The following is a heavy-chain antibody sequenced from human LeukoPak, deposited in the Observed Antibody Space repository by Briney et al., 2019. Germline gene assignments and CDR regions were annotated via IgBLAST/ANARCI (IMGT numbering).Heavy chain of an antibody. CDR3: ATGGAYTSGWYNI. Sequence: PSETLSLTCTVSGGSVGGFYWTWIRQPPGGGMQWIGFIFSSGGTNYNPSLKSRVAISTDTSKNQVSLRVTYVTAADTAVYYCATGGAYTSGWYNIWGQGTLVSVSS. CDR2: IFSSGGT. CDR1: GGSVGGFY. V-gene: IGHV4-4*09. D-gene: IGHD6-19*01. J-gene: IGHJ4*02.